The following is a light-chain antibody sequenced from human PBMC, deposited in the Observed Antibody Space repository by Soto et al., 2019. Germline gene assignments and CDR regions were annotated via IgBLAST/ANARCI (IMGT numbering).Light chain of an antibody. Sequence: DIQMTQSPSSLSACVGDRVTITCLASQSIGKHLNWYQQKPGKAPKFLIYFVSNLQSGVPSRFSGSGFGTDFTLTISNLQSEDFAVYFCHQYENWPKTFGQGTKVDI. CDR2: FVS. CDR1: QSIGKH. CDR3: HQYENWPKT. V-gene: IGKV1-39*01. J-gene: IGKJ1*01.